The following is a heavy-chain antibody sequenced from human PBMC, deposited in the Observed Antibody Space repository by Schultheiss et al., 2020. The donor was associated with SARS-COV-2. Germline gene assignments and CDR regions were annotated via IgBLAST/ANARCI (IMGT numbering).Heavy chain of an antibody. V-gene: IGHV4-38-2*02. J-gene: IGHJ3*02. CDR1: GGSISSGYY. D-gene: IGHD2-2*02. CDR2: IYYSGST. Sequence: SETLSLTCTVSGGSISSGYYWGWIRQPPGKGLEWIGSIYYSGSTNYNPSLKSLVTISVDTSKNQFSLKLSSVTAADTAVYYCARVGLSVPAAIQTGAFDIWGQGTMVTVSS. CDR3: ARVGLSVPAAIQTGAFDI.